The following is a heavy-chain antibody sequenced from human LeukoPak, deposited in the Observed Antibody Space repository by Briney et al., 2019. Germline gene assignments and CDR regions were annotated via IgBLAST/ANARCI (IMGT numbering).Heavy chain of an antibody. CDR2: ISDSGGNT. CDR1: GFTFSTYA. Sequence: GGSLRLSCAASGFTFSTYAMTWVRQAPGKGLEWVSLISDSGGNTYYADSVKGRFTISRDNSKNTLSLQMNSLRAEDTAVYYCAKDVRVGGGGMDVWGQGTPVTVSS. V-gene: IGHV3-23*01. J-gene: IGHJ6*02. D-gene: IGHD1-26*01. CDR3: AKDVRVGGGGMDV.